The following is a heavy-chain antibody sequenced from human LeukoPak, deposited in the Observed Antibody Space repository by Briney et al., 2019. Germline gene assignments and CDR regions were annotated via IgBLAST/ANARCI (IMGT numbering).Heavy chain of an antibody. CDR3: ARFLVYECPDY. J-gene: IGHJ4*02. V-gene: IGHV3-11*01. CDR2: ISSSGSTI. CDR1: GFTFSDYY. Sequence: GGPLRLSCAASGFTFSDYYMSWIRQAPGKGLEWVSYISSSGSTIYYADSVKGRFTISRDNAKNSLYLQMNSLRAEDTAVYYCARFLVYECPDYWGQGTLVTVSS. D-gene: IGHD3-3*01.